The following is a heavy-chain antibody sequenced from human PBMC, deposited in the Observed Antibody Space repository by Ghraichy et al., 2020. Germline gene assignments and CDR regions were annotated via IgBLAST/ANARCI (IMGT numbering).Heavy chain of an antibody. CDR3: ATSSSGGVVVPAATRCMDV. CDR1: GGTFSSYA. CDR2: IIPILGIA. J-gene: IGHJ6*02. D-gene: IGHD2-2*01. Sequence: SVKVSCKASGGTFSSYAISWVRQAPGQGLEWMGRIIPILGIANYAQKFQGRVTITADKSTSTAYMELSSLRSEDTAVYYCATSSSGGVVVPAATRCMDVWDQGTTVTVSS. V-gene: IGHV1-69*04.